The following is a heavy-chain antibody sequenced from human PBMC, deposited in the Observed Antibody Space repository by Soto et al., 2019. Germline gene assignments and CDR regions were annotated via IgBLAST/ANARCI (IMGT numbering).Heavy chain of an antibody. V-gene: IGHV3-23*01. J-gene: IGHJ4*02. CDR3: AKPRLYCSSTSCPSSYDY. CDR1: GFTFSSYA. Sequence: LGGSLRLSCAASGFTFSSYAMSWVRQAPGKGLEWVSAISGSGGSTYYADSVKGRFTISRDNSKNTLYLQMNSLRAEDTAVYYCAKPRLYCSSTSCPSSYDYWGQGTLVTVSS. D-gene: IGHD2-2*01. CDR2: ISGSGGST.